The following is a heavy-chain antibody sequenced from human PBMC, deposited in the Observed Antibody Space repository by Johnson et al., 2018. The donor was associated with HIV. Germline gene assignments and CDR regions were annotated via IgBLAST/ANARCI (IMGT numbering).Heavy chain of an antibody. J-gene: IGHJ3*02. D-gene: IGHD6-19*01. Sequence: VQLVESGGGVVRPGGSLRLSCAASGFTFDDYGMSWVRQAPGKGLEWVSGINWNGGSNKYYADSVKGRFTISRDNSKNTLYLQMNSLRAEDTAVYYCARYSSGWYGAFDIWGQGTMVTVSS. CDR2: INWNGGSNK. V-gene: IGHV3-20*04. CDR1: GFTFDDYG. CDR3: ARYSSGWYGAFDI.